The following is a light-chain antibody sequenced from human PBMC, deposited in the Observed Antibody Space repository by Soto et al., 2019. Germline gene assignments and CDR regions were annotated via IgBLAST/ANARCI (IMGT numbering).Light chain of an antibody. Sequence: DIQMTQSPSSLSASVGDRVTITCRTSQIITTYLHWYQQKPGKAPKLLIDASSTLESGVSSRFSGSASGTDFTLTISNLQPEDFATYYCQQTYSTPQTFDQGTKVEIK. J-gene: IGKJ1*01. CDR2: ASS. V-gene: IGKV1-39*01. CDR3: QQTYSTPQT. CDR1: QIITTY.